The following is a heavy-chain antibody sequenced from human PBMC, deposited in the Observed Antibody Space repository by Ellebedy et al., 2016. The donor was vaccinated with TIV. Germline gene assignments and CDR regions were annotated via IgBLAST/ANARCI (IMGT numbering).Heavy chain of an antibody. CDR3: ARGWSYYVEAFDI. J-gene: IGHJ3*02. CDR2: IYSSGST. D-gene: IGHD1-26*01. V-gene: IGHV4-4*07. Sequence: SETLSLTXIVSGGSISSYYWSWIRQPAGKGLEWIGRIYSSGSTNYNPSLKSRLTMSVDTSNNQFSLKLRSVTAADTAVYFCARGWSYYVEAFDIWGQGTMVTVSS. CDR1: GGSISSYY.